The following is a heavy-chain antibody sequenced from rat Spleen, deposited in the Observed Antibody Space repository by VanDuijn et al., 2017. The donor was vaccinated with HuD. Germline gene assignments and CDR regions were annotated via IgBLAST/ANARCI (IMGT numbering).Heavy chain of an antibody. CDR3: TRLGGKYSNYNSIDY. J-gene: IGHJ2*01. D-gene: IGHD1-2*01. V-gene: IGHV5-17*01. CDR1: GFTFSDYA. CDR2: IVFDGTGI. Sequence: EVQLVESDGGLVQPGGSLKLSCAASGFTFSDYAMAWVRQAPKKGLEWVATIVFDGTGIYYRDSVKGRFTISRDNAKNTLYLQMDSLRSEDTATYYCTRLGGKYSNYNSIDYWGQGVMVTVSS.